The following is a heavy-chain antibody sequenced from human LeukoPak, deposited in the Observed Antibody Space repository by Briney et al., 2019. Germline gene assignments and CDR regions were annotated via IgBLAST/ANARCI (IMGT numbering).Heavy chain of an antibody. CDR1: GFTFSSYS. J-gene: IGHJ4*02. V-gene: IGHV3-21*01. CDR3: ARVYCSSTSCSGFDY. D-gene: IGHD2-2*01. Sequence: GGSLRLSCAASGFTFSSYSMNWVRQAPGKGLEWVSSISSSSSYIYYADSVKGRFTFSRDNAKNSLYLQMNSLRAEDTAVYYCARVYCSSTSCSGFDYWGQGTLVTVSS. CDR2: ISSSSSYI.